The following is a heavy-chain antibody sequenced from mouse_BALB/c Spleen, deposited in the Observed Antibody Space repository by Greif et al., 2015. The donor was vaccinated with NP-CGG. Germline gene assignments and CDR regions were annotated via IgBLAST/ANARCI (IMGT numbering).Heavy chain of an antibody. CDR2: ISYSGST. D-gene: IGHD2-10*02. Sequence: EVMLVESGPGLVKPSQSLSLTCTVTGYSITSDYAWNWIRQFPGNKLEWMGYISYSGSTSYNPSLKSRISITRDTSKNQFFLQLNSVTTEDTATYYCARLYGNSIFAYWGQGTLVTVSA. CDR3: ARLYGNSIFAY. CDR1: GYSITSDYA. J-gene: IGHJ3*01. V-gene: IGHV3-2*02.